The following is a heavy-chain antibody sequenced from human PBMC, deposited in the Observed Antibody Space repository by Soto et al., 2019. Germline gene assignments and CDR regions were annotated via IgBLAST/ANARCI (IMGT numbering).Heavy chain of an antibody. D-gene: IGHD6-19*01. CDR3: ARDKIQWLAYNWFDP. V-gene: IGHV3-30-3*01. CDR2: ISYDGSNK. J-gene: IGHJ5*02. Sequence: PGGSLRLSCAASGFTFSSYAMHWVRQAPGKGLEWVAVISYDGSNKYYADSVKGRFTISRDNSKNTLYLQMNSLRAEDTAVYYCARDKIQWLAYNWFDPWGQGTLVTVSS. CDR1: GFTFSSYA.